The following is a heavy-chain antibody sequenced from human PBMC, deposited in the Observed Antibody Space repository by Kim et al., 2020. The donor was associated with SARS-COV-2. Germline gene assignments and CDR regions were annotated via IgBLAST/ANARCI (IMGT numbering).Heavy chain of an antibody. D-gene: IGHD3-10*01. CDR2: INTNTGNP. Sequence: ASVKVSCKASGYTFTSYAMNWVRQAPGQGLEWMGWINTNTGNPTYAQGFTGRFVFSLDTSVSTAYLQISSLKAEDTAVYYCARDGGLGGSGSYPPYYYYGMDVWGQGTTVTVSS. V-gene: IGHV7-4-1*02. J-gene: IGHJ6*02. CDR1: GYTFTSYA. CDR3: ARDGGLGGSGSYPPYYYYGMDV.